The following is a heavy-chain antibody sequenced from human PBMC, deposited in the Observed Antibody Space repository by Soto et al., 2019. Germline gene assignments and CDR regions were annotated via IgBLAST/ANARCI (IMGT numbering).Heavy chain of an antibody. J-gene: IGHJ4*02. CDR1: GFTFSSYS. V-gene: IGHV3-21*01. D-gene: IGHD3-22*01. CDR3: ARDKSPTYYYDSSGYYPLGY. Sequence: GGSLRLSCAASGFTFSSYSMNWVRQAPGKGLEWVSSISSSSSYIYYADSVKGRFTISRDNAKNSLYLQMNSLRAEDTAVYYCARDKSPTYYYDSSGYYPLGYWGQGTLVTVSS. CDR2: ISSSSSYI.